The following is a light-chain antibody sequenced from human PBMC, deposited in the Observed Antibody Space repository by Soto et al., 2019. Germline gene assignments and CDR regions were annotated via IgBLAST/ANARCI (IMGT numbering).Light chain of an antibody. Sequence: QSVLTQPASVSGSPGQSITISCTGTSSDVGAYNHVSWYQQHPGKAPKLMIFEVSERPSGVSNRFSGSKSGNTASLTISGLQAEDEADYYCSSYAGSGTYVFGTGTKLTVL. J-gene: IGLJ1*01. V-gene: IGLV2-23*02. CDR3: SSYAGSGTYV. CDR1: SSDVGAYNH. CDR2: EVS.